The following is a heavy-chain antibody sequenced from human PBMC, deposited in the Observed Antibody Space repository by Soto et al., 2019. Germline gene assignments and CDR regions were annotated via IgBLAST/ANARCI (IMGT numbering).Heavy chain of an antibody. J-gene: IGHJ4*02. CDR2: IYYSGST. Sequence: QVQLQESGPGLVKPSETLSLTCTVSGGSISSYYWTWIRQPPGKGLEWIGYIYYSGSTNYNPSLKSRVSISLDTSKNQFSLKLSSMTAADTAVYFRARGDGNTYYYDSWGQGTLVTVSS. V-gene: IGHV4-59*08. CDR1: GGSISSYY. CDR3: ARGDGNTYYYDS.